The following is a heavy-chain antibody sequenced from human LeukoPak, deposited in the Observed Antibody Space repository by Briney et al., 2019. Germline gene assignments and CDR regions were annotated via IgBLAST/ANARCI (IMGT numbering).Heavy chain of an antibody. CDR3: TTEDWTVPGFDY. J-gene: IGHJ4*02. CDR1: GFTFSNAW. Sequence: GGSRRLSCAASGFTFSNAWMSWVRQAPGKGLEWVGRIKSKTDDETTDYAAPVKGRFTISRDDSKNTLYLQMNSLKTEDTAVYYCTTEDWTVPGFDYWGQGTLVTVSS. D-gene: IGHD3/OR15-3a*01. CDR2: IKSKTDDETT. V-gene: IGHV3-15*01.